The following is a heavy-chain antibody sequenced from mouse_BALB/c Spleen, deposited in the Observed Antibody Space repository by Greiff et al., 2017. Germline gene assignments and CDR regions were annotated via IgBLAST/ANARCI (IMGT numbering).Heavy chain of an antibody. CDR3: AREDYGSSYGFDY. CDR1: GYSFTGYT. CDR2: INPYNGGT. J-gene: IGHJ2*01. Sequence: VQLQQSGPELVKPGASMKISCKASGYSFTGYTMNWVKQSHGKNLEWIGLINPYNGGTSYNQKFKGKATLTVDKSSSTAYMELLSLTSEDAAVYYCAREDYGSSYGFDYWGQGTTLTVSA. V-gene: IGHV1-18*01. D-gene: IGHD1-1*01.